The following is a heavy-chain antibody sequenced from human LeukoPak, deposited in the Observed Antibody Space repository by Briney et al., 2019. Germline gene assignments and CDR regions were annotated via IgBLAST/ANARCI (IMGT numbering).Heavy chain of an antibody. D-gene: IGHD6-19*01. CDR2: ISAYNGNT. J-gene: IGHJ4*02. CDR1: GYTFTTYG. CDR3: ARGMSIAVDPTRDFDY. Sequence: ASVKVSCKDSGYTFTTYGIRWVRQAPGQGLEWMGWISAYNGNTNYAQKLQGRVTMTTDTSTSTAYMELRSLRSDDTAVYYCARGMSIAVDPTRDFDYWGQGTLVTVSS. V-gene: IGHV1-18*01.